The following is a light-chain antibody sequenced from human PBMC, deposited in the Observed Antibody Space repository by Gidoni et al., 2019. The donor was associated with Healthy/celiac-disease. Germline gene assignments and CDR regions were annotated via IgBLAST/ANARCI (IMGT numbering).Light chain of an antibody. V-gene: IGKV1-33*01. CDR3: QQYDNLPLT. Sequence: DIQMTQYPSSLSASVGDRVTITCQASQDIRNYLNWYQQKPGKAPKLLIYDASNLETGAPSRFSGSGSGTEFTFTISSLQPEDIATYYCQQYDNLPLTFGGXTKVEIK. CDR2: DAS. J-gene: IGKJ4*01. CDR1: QDIRNY.